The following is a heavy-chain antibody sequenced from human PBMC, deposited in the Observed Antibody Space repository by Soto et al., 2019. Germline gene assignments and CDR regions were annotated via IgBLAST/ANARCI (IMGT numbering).Heavy chain of an antibody. CDR1: GYTFTGYY. V-gene: IGHV1-2*04. J-gene: IGHJ5*02. CDR3: ARDQGCSGGSCYRNWFDP. CDR2: INPNSGGT. Sequence: QVQLVQSGAEVKKPGASVKVSCKASGYTFTGYYMHWVRQAPGQGLEWMGWINPNSGGTNYAQKLQGWVTMTRDTSISTAYMELRRRRSDDTAVYYCARDQGCSGGSCYRNWFDPWGQGTLVTVSS. D-gene: IGHD2-15*01.